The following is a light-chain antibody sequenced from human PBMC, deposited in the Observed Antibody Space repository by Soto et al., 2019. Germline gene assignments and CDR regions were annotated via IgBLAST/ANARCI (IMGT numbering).Light chain of an antibody. V-gene: IGLV2-14*01. CDR2: DVS. Sequence: QSVLTHPASVSASPGQSITISCTGTRSDVGGYNYVSWYQQHPGKAPKLMIYDVSNRPSGVSNRFSGSKSGNTASLTISGLQAEDEADYYCRSYTSSRTAFGTGTKVTVL. CDR1: RSDVGGYNY. CDR3: RSYTSSRTA. J-gene: IGLJ1*01.